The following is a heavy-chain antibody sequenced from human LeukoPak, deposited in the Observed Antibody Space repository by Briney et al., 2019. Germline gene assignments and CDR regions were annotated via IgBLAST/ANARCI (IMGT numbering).Heavy chain of an antibody. CDR2: ISSSGSDT. CDR3: ARDLAYGYEEFDY. J-gene: IGHJ4*02. V-gene: IGHV3-11*05. Sequence: GGSLRLSCAASGFTFSDYFMNWVRQAPGKGLEWVSYISSSGSDTTYADSVRGRFTVSRDNAMNSLYLQMNSLRAEDTAVYYCARDLAYGYEEFDYWGQGTLVTVSS. CDR1: GFTFSDYF. D-gene: IGHD5-18*01.